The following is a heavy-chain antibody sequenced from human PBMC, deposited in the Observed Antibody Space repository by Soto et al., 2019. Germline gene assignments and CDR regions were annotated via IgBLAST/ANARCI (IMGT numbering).Heavy chain of an antibody. CDR3: ARAAYYDILTGYYYYYCYGMDV. V-gene: IGHV1-8*01. CDR2: MNPNSGNT. CDR1: GYTFTSYD. Sequence: ASVKVSCKASGYTFTSYDINWVRQATGQGLEWMGWMNPNSGNTGYSQKFQGRVTMTRNTSISTAYMELSSLRSEDTAVYYCARAAYYDILTGYYYYYCYGMDVWGQGTTVTVSS. D-gene: IGHD3-9*01. J-gene: IGHJ6*02.